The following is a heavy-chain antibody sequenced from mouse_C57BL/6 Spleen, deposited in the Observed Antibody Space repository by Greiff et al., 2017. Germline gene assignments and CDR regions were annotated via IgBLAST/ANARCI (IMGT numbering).Heavy chain of an antibody. CDR1: GYTFTDYY. CDR2: INPNNGGT. V-gene: IGHV1-26*01. Sequence: EVQLQQSGPELVKPGASVKISCKASGYTFTDYYMNWVKQSHGKSLEWIGDINPNNGGTSYNQKFKGKATLTVDKSSSTAYMELRSLTSEDSAVYYCGRGNDYEGFAYWGQGTLVTVSA. D-gene: IGHD2-4*01. J-gene: IGHJ3*01. CDR3: GRGNDYEGFAY.